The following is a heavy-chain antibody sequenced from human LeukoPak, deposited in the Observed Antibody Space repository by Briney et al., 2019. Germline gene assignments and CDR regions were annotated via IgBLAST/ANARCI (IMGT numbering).Heavy chain of an antibody. D-gene: IGHD6-19*01. CDR3: ARGGVGCFDY. J-gene: IGHJ4*02. CDR1: GFTFSDYW. V-gene: IGHV3-74*01. Sequence: PGGSLRLSCAASGFTFSDYWIHWVRQAPGKGLVWVSHINSDGSSATYADSVKGRLTISRDNAKNTVDLQMNSLRAEDTAVYFCARGGVGCFDYWGQGALVTVSS. CDR2: INSDGSSA.